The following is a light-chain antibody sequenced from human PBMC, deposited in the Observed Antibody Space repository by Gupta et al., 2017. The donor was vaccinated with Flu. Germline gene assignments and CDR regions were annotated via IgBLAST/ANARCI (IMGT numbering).Light chain of an antibody. CDR1: QSVRSN. V-gene: IGKV3-15*01. J-gene: IGKJ4*01. CDR2: GSS. Sequence: IVMTQSPATLSVPPGERATLPCRASQSVRSNVAWYQQKPGQAPRFLIFGSSTRATDVPARFSGSGSGTEFTLTISSRQSEEFAVYYCQQYNNWPFVTFGGGTKVEIK. CDR3: QQYNNWPFVT.